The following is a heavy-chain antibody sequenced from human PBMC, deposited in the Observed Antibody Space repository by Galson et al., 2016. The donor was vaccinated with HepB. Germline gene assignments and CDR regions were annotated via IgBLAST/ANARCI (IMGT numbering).Heavy chain of an antibody. CDR1: GFTFSSYS. CDR2: ISSSGSYI. J-gene: IGHJ4*02. V-gene: IGHV3-21*01. CDR3: ARDPKSDFGSGYSEYYLDY. D-gene: IGHD3-3*01. Sequence: SLRLSCAASGFTFSSYSMNWVRQAPGKGLEWVSSISSSGSYIYYADSVRGRFTISRDNAKNSLYLQMNSLRAEDTAVYFCARDPKSDFGSGYSEYYLDYWGQGTLVTVSS.